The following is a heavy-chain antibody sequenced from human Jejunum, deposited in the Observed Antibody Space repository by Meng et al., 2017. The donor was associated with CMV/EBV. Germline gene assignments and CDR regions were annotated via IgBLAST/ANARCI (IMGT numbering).Heavy chain of an antibody. CDR1: GFTFSSYS. V-gene: IGHV3-48*04. J-gene: IGHJ5*02. D-gene: IGHD5-18*01. Sequence: SCAASGFTFSSYSMNWVRQAPGKGLEWVSSITSSSGTIYYADSVKGRFTIFRDNAKNSLHLQMNSLRADDTAAYYCARDLQLSTWGQGTLVTVSS. CDR3: ARDLQLST. CDR2: ITSSSGTI.